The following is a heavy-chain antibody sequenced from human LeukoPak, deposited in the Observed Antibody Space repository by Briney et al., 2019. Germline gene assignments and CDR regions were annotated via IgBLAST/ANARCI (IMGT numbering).Heavy chain of an antibody. CDR3: ARVLSRRSSVDY. CDR2: VYYSGST. V-gene: IGHV4-39*07. Sequence: SETLSLTCTVSGGSISTTNYYWGWIRQSPGKGLEWFGCVYYSGSTYYNPSLKSRVTISVDTSRNQFSLKLSSVTAADTAVYYCARVLSRRSSVDYWGQGTLVTVSS. J-gene: IGHJ4*02. CDR1: GGSISTTNYY. D-gene: IGHD6-6*01.